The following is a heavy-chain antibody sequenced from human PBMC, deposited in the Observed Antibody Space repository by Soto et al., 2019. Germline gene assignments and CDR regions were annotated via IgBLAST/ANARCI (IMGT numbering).Heavy chain of an antibody. CDR2: IYWDDDK. Sequence: QITLKESGPALVKPTQPLTLTCTFSGFSLSTSGVGVGWIRQPPGKAMEWLALIYWDDDKRYSPSLKSRLTITKDTSKNQLVLTMTNMDPVDTATYYCAHRPSIAAAGMYNWFDPWGQGTLVTVSS. J-gene: IGHJ5*02. CDR1: GFSLSTSGVG. D-gene: IGHD6-13*01. V-gene: IGHV2-5*02. CDR3: AHRPSIAAAGMYNWFDP.